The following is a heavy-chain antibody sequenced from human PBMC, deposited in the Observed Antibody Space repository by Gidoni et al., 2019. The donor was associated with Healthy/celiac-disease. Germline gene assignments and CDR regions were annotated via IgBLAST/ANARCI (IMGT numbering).Heavy chain of an antibody. V-gene: IGHV4-38-2*02. CDR3: ARDGWGGVRFLEWLPYRHYYGVDV. CDR2: IYHSGST. J-gene: IGHJ6*02. CDR1: GYSISSGYY. Sequence: QVQLQESGPGLVKPSETLSLTCTVSGYSISSGYYWGWIRPPPGKGLEWIGSIYHSGSTYYNPSLKSRVTISVDTSKNQFSLKLSSVTAADTAVYYCARDGWGGVRFLEWLPYRHYYGVDVWGQGTTVTVSS. D-gene: IGHD3-3*01.